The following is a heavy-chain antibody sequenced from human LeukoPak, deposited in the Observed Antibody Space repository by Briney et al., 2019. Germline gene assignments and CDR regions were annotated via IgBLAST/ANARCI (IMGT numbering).Heavy chain of an antibody. CDR3: ARDRLGDYDHSGYYDK. V-gene: IGHV3-11*01. J-gene: IGHJ4*02. D-gene: IGHD3-22*01. Sequence: PGGSLRLSCAASGFTFSDYYMSWIRQAPGKGLEWVSYICDSGRTIYYADSVKGRFTISRDNAKNSVYLQMDNLGAEDTAVYYCARDRLGDYDHSGYYDKWGQGTLVTVSS. CDR1: GFTFSDYY. CDR2: ICDSGRTI.